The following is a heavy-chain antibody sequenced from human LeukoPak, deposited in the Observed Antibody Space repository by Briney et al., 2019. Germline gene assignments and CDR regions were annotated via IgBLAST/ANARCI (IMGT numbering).Heavy chain of an antibody. CDR1: GFTFSSYA. V-gene: IGHV3-23*01. D-gene: IGHD5-18*01. CDR2: ISGSGDNT. Sequence: GGSLRLSCAASGFTFSSYAMSWVRQAPGRGLEWVSAISGSGDNTYYADSVRGRFTISRDNSKNTLYLQMNSLRAEDTAVYYCAGYGDYGMDVWGQGTTVTVSS. J-gene: IGHJ6*02. CDR3: AGYGDYGMDV.